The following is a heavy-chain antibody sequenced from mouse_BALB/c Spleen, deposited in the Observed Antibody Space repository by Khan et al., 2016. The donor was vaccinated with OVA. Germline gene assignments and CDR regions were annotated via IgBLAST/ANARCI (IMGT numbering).Heavy chain of an antibody. CDR2: INPSNDYT. CDR1: GYTFTSYT. D-gene: IGHD2-10*01. V-gene: IGHV1-4*01. Sequence: QVQLQQSGAELARPGASVKMSCKASGYTFTSYTMHWVKQRPGQGLEWIGYINPSNDYTNYNQKFKDKATLTADKSSSTAYMQLSSLTSEDSAVYYFTSGGPYYGNYGAWFAYWGQGTLVTVSA. CDR3: TSGGPYYGNYGAWFAY. J-gene: IGHJ3*01.